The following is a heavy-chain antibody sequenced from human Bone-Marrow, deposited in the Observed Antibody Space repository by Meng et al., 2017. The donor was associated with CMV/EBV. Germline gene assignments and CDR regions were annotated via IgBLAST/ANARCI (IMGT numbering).Heavy chain of an antibody. Sequence: GGSLRLSCAASGFTFSSYEMNWVRQAPGKGLEWVSYISSSGSTIYYADSVKGRFTISRDNAKNSLYLQMNSLRAEDTAVYYCAREPTYYDYVWGKSPPPYYFDYWGQGTLVPVSS. V-gene: IGHV3-48*03. CDR1: GFTFSSYE. D-gene: IGHD3-16*01. CDR3: AREPTYYDYVWGKSPPPYYFDY. J-gene: IGHJ4*02. CDR2: ISSSGSTI.